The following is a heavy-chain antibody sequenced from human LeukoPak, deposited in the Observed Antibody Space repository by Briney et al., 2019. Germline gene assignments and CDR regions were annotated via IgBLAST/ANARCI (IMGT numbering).Heavy chain of an antibody. Sequence: PGGSLRLSCVVSGVTVSSNYMNWVRQAPGTGLEWVSIIYSGGNTYYADSVKGRFTISRDSSKNTPYLQLNSLRVEDTAVYSCAGGSGFLIEFWGQGTLVTVAS. CDR3: AGGSGFLIEF. J-gene: IGHJ4*02. CDR1: GVTVSSNY. D-gene: IGHD3-3*01. V-gene: IGHV3-66*01. CDR2: IYSGGNT.